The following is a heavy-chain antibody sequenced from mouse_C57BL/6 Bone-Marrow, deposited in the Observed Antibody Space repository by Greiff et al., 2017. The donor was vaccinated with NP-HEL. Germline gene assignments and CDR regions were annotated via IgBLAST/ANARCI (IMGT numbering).Heavy chain of an antibody. CDR1: GYTFTDYN. Sequence: EVQLQESGPELVKPGASVKIPCKASGYTFTDYNMDWVKQSHGKSLEWIGDINPNHGGTIYNQKFKGQATLTVDKSSSTAYMELRSLTSEDTAVYYCARRDYGSSYKYAMDYWGQGTSVTVSS. J-gene: IGHJ4*01. V-gene: IGHV1-18*01. CDR3: ARRDYGSSYKYAMDY. CDR2: INPNHGGT. D-gene: IGHD1-1*01.